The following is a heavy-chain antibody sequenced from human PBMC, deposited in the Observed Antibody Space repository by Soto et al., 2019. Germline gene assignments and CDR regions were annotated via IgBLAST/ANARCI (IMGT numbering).Heavy chain of an antibody. CDR1: GSPFSSRA. CDR2: ISGSGTIT. CDR3: AEWARYCSGADCRA. V-gene: IGHV3-23*01. Sequence: EVQLLESGGGLVQPGGSLRLSCAASGSPFSSRAMSWVRQAPGKGLEWVSAISGSGTITYYADSVKGRFTISRDTSKNTLYLQMNSRRADDTAVYYCAEWARYCSGADCRAWGQGTLVTVSS. J-gene: IGHJ5*02. D-gene: IGHD2-15*01.